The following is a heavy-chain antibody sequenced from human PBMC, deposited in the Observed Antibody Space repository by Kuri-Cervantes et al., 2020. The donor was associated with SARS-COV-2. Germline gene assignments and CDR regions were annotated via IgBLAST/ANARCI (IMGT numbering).Heavy chain of an antibody. Sequence: LSLTCAASGFTFSSYAMSWVRQAPGKGLEWVSAISGSGGSTYYADSVKGRFTISRDNSKNTLYLQMNSLRAEDTAVYYCAKDLFEALSGSDLGGGYYYYGMDVWSQGTTVTVSS. J-gene: IGHJ6*02. CDR1: GFTFSSYA. CDR3: AKDLFEALSGSDLGGGYYYYGMDV. V-gene: IGHV3-23*01. D-gene: IGHD1-26*01. CDR2: ISGSGGST.